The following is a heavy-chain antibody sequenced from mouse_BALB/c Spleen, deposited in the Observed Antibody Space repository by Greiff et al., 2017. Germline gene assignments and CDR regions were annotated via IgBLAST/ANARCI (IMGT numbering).Heavy chain of an antibody. CDR1: GYTFTSYW. Sequence: QVQLVQPGADLVRPGASVKLSCKASGYTFTSYWINWVKQRPGQGLEWIGNIYPSGSYTNYNQKFKDRATMTVDKSTSTAYMQLSSPTSEDSAVYTCTRWGCRYDGDYWGQGTTLTVSS. J-gene: IGHJ2*01. CDR2: IYPSGSYT. V-gene: IGHV1-69*02. CDR3: TRWGCRYDGDY. D-gene: IGHD2-14*01.